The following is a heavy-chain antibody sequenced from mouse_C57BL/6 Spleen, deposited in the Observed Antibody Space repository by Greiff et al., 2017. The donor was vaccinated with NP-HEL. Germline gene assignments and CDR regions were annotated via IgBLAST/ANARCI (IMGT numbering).Heavy chain of an antibody. J-gene: IGHJ4*01. Sequence: VQLQQSGPGLVAPSQSLSITCTVSGFSLTSYGVHWVRQPPGKGLEWLVVIWSDGSTTYNSALKSRLSISKDNSKSQVFLKMNSLQTDDTAMYYCARQGSSYVWYYAMDYWGQGTSVTVSS. D-gene: IGHD1-1*01. CDR3: ARQGSSYVWYYAMDY. CDR2: IWSDGST. CDR1: GFSLTSYG. V-gene: IGHV2-6-1*01.